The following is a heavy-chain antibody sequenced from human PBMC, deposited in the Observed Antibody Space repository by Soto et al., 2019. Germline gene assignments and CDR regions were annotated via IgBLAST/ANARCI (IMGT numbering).Heavy chain of an antibody. CDR3: ARGVIAAAGTDYYYGMDV. CDR1: GYTFTSYY. D-gene: IGHD6-13*01. CDR2: INPSGGST. J-gene: IGHJ6*02. V-gene: IGHV1-46*01. Sequence: ASVKVSCKASGYTFTSYYMHWVRQAPGQGLEWMGIINPSGGSTSYAQKFQGRVTMTRDTSTSTVYMELSSLRSEDTAVYYCARGVIAAAGTDYYYGMDVWGQGTTVTVSS.